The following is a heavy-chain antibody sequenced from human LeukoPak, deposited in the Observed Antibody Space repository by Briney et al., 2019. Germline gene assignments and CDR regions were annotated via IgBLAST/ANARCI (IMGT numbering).Heavy chain of an antibody. J-gene: IGHJ6*03. CDR3: AKAPTGIAAAGPPPYYYYMDV. CDR2: ISYDGSNK. D-gene: IGHD6-13*01. V-gene: IGHV3-30*18. Sequence: GGSLRLSCAASGFTFSSYGMHWVRQAPGKGLEWVAVISYDGSNKYYADSVKGRFTISRDNSKNTLYLQMNSLRAEDTAVYYCAKAPTGIAAAGPPPYYYYMDVWGKGTTVTVSS. CDR1: GFTFSSYG.